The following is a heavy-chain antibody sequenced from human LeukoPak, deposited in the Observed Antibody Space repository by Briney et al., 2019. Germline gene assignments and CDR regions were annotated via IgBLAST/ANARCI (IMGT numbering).Heavy chain of an antibody. CDR2: ISNSGTT. CDR3: SRASEGEPPNY. V-gene: IGHV4-31*03. D-gene: IGHD2-21*01. Sequence: PSETLSLTCTVSGGSISSNTYYWSWVRQPPGKGLEWIGYISNSGTTYYMPSLKSRLTISRDTSKNQFSLNLRSVTAADTAVYYCSRASEGEPPNYWGQGTLVTVSS. CDR1: GGSISSNTYY. J-gene: IGHJ4*02.